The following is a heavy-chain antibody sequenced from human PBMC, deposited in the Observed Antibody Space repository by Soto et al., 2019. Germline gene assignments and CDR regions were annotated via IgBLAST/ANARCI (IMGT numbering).Heavy chain of an antibody. J-gene: IGHJ4*02. V-gene: IGHV1-69*13. CDR1: GGIFSSYA. D-gene: IGHD1-26*01. Sequence: GASVKVSCKASGGIFSSYAISWLRQAPGQGLEWMGAVIPILGQAYYAQNLQDRVTITADESTRTTYMELSSLRSEDTAVYFCARGAGVGAPPGADYWDRLSLVTVSS. CDR3: ARGAGVGAPPGADY. CDR2: VIPILGQA.